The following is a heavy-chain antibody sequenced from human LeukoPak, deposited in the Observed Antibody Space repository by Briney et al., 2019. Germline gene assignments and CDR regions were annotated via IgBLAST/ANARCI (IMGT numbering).Heavy chain of an antibody. D-gene: IGHD6-13*01. V-gene: IGHV4-59*01. Sequence: SETLSLTCRVSGGSISSYYWSWIRQPPGKGLEWIGYIYYSGSTNYNPSLKSRVTISLDTSQNQFSLKLSSLTAADTAVYYCARGVVAAAGRTFDFWGQGTLVTVSS. CDR2: IYYSGST. CDR1: GGSISSYY. CDR3: ARGVVAAAGRTFDF. J-gene: IGHJ4*02.